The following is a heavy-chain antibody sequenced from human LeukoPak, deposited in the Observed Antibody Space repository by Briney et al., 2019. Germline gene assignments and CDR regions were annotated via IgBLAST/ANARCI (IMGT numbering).Heavy chain of an antibody. Sequence: GGSLRLSCAASGFTFSNYSMNWVRQAPGKGLEWVSSISSSSTYIYYADSLKGRFTISRDNAKKSLYLQMNSLRVEDTAVYYCARAGFGELLVAAFDIWGQGTMVTVSS. V-gene: IGHV3-21*01. CDR1: GFTFSNYS. CDR3: ARAGFGELLVAAFDI. D-gene: IGHD1-26*01. J-gene: IGHJ3*02. CDR2: ISSSSTYI.